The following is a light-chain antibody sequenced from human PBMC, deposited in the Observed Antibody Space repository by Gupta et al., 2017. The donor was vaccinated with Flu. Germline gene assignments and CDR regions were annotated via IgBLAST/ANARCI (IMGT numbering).Light chain of an antibody. CDR1: QSVSSN. J-gene: IGKJ2*01. CDR2: GAS. Sequence: ATLAVSPGKRATLSERASQSVSSNLAWYQQKPGQAPRLLIYGASTRATGRPARGIGSGSGTEFTLNISSLESDDDVVVYCWQHNNWSPYTFGQGTKLEIK. CDR3: WQHNNWSPYT. V-gene: IGKV3-15*01.